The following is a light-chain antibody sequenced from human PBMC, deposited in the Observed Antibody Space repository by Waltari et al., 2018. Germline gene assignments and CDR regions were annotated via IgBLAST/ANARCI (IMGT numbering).Light chain of an antibody. V-gene: IGKV1-33*01. CDR2: DAS. CDR1: QDISNY. J-gene: IGKJ3*01. Sequence: DIVMTQSPSSLSASVGDRVTITCQASQDISNYLNWYQQKPGKAPKLLTYDASNLETGVPSRFSGSGSGTDFTFTISSLQPEDIATYYCQQYDNLRVTFGPGTKVDIK. CDR3: QQYDNLRVT.